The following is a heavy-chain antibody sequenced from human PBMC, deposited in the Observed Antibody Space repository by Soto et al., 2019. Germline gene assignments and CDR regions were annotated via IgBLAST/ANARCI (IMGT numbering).Heavy chain of an antibody. Sequence: QLQLQESGPGLVKPSETLSLTCTVSGGSISSSSYYWGWIRQPPGKGLEWIGSIYYSGSTYYNPSLKSRVTISVDTSKNQFSLKLSSVTAADTAVYYCARQEIAVAGNDAFDIWGQGTMVTVSS. CDR2: IYYSGST. D-gene: IGHD6-19*01. CDR3: ARQEIAVAGNDAFDI. CDR1: GGSISSSSYY. V-gene: IGHV4-39*01. J-gene: IGHJ3*02.